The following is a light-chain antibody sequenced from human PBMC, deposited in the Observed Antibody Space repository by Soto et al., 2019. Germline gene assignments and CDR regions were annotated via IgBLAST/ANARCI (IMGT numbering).Light chain of an antibody. Sequence: QAVVTQEPSLTVSPGGTVTLTCVASTGTVTTGHYSCWYQQKPGQAPRTLIYETNKKHSWTPDRFSGSLIGGRAALTLSGAHPDDEADYYCLLSYSHGVVFGGGTQLTVL. V-gene: IGLV7-46*01. CDR1: TGTVTTGHY. CDR3: LLSYSHGVV. CDR2: ETN. J-gene: IGLJ2*01.